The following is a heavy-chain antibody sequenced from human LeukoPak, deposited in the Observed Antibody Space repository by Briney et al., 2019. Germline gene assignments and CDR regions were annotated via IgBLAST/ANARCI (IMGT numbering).Heavy chain of an antibody. D-gene: IGHD3-9*01. CDR1: GGSISPYY. CDR2: ISYSGST. J-gene: IGHJ4*02. Sequence: SETLSLTCTVSGGSISPYYWNWIRQPPGQGLEWIGHISYSGSTNYNSSLQSRVTMSVDTSKNQLSLKLSSLTAADTAVYYCARVVRYYDILTGYSAAPYYFDYWGQGTLVTVSS. V-gene: IGHV4-59*01. CDR3: ARVVRYYDILTGYSAAPYYFDY.